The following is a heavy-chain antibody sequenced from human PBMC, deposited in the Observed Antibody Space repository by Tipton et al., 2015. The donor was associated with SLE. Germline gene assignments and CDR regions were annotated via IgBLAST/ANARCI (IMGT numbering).Heavy chain of an antibody. CDR3: AKDGMLEFSGSRHLDY. V-gene: IGHV3-30*02. D-gene: IGHD1-26*01. CDR1: GFTFSSYG. J-gene: IGHJ4*02. CDR2: IRYDGREK. Sequence: SLRLSCAASGFTFSSYGMYWVRQAPGKGLEWVAFIRYDGREKYYADSGKGRFTISRDNSRNMLHLQMNSLKAEDTAVYYCAKDGMLEFSGSRHLDYWGQGTLVTVPS.